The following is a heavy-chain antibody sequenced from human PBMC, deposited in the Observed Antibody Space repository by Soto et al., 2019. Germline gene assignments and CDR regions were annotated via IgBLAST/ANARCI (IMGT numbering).Heavy chain of an antibody. CDR1: GFTFSSYA. V-gene: IGHV3-30-3*01. CDR3: ARERHYDDSSGKSGDFYSYDGMDV. J-gene: IGHJ6*02. D-gene: IGHD3-22*01. Sequence: PGGSLRLSCAASGFTFSSYAMHWVRQAPGKGLEWVAVISYDGSNTYYADSVEGRFTISRDNSKNTLYLQMNCLRAEDTAVCYCARERHYDDSSGKSGDFYSYDGMDVWGRGTTVTVSS. CDR2: ISYDGSNT.